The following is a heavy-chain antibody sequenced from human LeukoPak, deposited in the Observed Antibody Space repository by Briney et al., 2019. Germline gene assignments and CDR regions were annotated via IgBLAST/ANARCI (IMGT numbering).Heavy chain of an antibody. J-gene: IGHJ4*02. CDR1: GFTVSSNY. D-gene: IGHD3-16*01. CDR2: IKSKTDGGTT. Sequence: GGSLRLSCAASGFTVSSNYMSWVRQAPGKGLEWVGRIKSKTDGGTTDYAAPVKGRFTISRDDSKNTLYLQMNSLKTEDTAVYYCTTGFVLGDYFDYWGQGTLVTVSS. V-gene: IGHV3-15*01. CDR3: TTGFVLGDYFDY.